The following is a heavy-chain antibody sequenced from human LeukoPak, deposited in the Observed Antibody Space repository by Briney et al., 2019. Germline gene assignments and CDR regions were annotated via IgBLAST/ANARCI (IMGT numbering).Heavy chain of an antibody. D-gene: IGHD5-24*01. CDR1: GYTFTGYY. V-gene: IGHV1-2*06. CDR3: ARAGGLQEDFDY. J-gene: IGHJ4*02. CDR2: INPNSGGT. Sequence: ASVKVSCKASGYTFTGYYMHWVRQAPGQGLEWMGRINPNSGGTNYAQKFQGRVTTTRGTSISTAYMELSRLRSDDTAVYYCARAGGLQEDFDYWGQGTLVTVSS.